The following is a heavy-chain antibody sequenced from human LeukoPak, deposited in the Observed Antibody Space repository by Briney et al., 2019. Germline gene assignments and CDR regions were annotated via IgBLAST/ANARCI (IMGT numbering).Heavy chain of an antibody. CDR3: ATGVHGIAAAGDYYFDY. V-gene: IGHV4-59*01. CDR2: MYYRGNT. D-gene: IGHD6-13*01. J-gene: IGHJ4*02. CDR1: GGSISSYY. Sequence: PSETLSLTCTASGGSISSYYWSWPRQPPGKGLEGLGYMYYRGNTNYDPSLKSRVTISIDTPNNQFSLKLSSVTAADTAVYYCATGVHGIAAAGDYYFDYWGQGTLVTVSS.